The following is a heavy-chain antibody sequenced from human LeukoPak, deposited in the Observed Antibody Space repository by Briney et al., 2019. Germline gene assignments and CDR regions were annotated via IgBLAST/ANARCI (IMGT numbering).Heavy chain of an antibody. Sequence: GWSLRLSCAASGFTFSSYAMHWVRQAPGKGLEWVAVISYDGSNKYYADSVKGRFTISRDNSKNTLYLQMNSLRAEDTAVYYCATERSSTSPRDYWGQGTLVTVSS. V-gene: IGHV3-30*01. CDR2: ISYDGSNK. J-gene: IGHJ4*02. CDR3: ATERSSTSPRDY. CDR1: GFTFSSYA. D-gene: IGHD2-2*01.